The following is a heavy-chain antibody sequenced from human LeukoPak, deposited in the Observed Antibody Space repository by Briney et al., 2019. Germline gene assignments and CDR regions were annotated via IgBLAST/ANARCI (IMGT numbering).Heavy chain of an antibody. J-gene: IGHJ4*02. CDR3: ARASRGIQLWLNFDY. CDR1: GYTFTGYY. CDR2: INPNSGGT. Sequence: ASVKVSCKASGYTFTGYYMHWVRQAPGQGLEWMGWINPNSGGTNYAQKFQGGVTMTRDTSISTAYMELSRLRSDDTAVYYCARASRGIQLWLNFDYWGQGTLVTVSS. D-gene: IGHD5-18*01. V-gene: IGHV1-2*02.